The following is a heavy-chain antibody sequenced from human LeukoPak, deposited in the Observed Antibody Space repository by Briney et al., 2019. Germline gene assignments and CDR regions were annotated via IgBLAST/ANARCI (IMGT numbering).Heavy chain of an antibody. Sequence: PGGSLRLSCAASGFTFSSYSMNWVRQAPGKGLEWVSYISSSSSTIYYADSVKGRFTISRDNAKTSLYLQMNSLRAEDTAVYYCASSPGTAPWGQGTLVTVSS. CDR2: ISSSSSTI. V-gene: IGHV3-48*04. J-gene: IGHJ5*02. CDR3: ASSPGTAP. CDR1: GFTFSSYS.